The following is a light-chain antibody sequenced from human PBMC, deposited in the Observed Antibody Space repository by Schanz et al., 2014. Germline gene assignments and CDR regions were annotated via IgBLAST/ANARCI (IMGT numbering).Light chain of an antibody. CDR1: QGVGSN. CDR2: HAS. Sequence: EVVVTQSPATLSMSPGESATLSCRTSQGVGSNFAWYQQKPGQAPRLLIYHASTRATGIPARFSGSGSGSDFTLTISTLQSDDFAVYYCQQRSDWSWITFGPGTKVDI. V-gene: IGKV3-15*01. CDR3: QQRSDWSWIT. J-gene: IGKJ3*01.